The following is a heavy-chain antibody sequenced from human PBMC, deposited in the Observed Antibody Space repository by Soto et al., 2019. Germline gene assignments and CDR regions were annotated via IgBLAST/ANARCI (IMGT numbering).Heavy chain of an antibody. CDR1: GYSFTSYW. Sequence: GESLKISCKGSGYSFTSYWIGWVRQMPGKGLEWMGIIYPGDSDTRYSPAFQGQVTLSADKSISTAYLQWSSLKASDTAMYYCATRPAPIQFHRELVPLGPGILVNASS. CDR3: ATRPAPIQFHRELVP. J-gene: IGHJ5*02. CDR2: IYPGDSDT. V-gene: IGHV5-51*01.